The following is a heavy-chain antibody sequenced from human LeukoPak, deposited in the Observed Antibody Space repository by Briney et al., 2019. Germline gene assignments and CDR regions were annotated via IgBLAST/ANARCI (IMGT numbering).Heavy chain of an antibody. CDR1: GGSISSYY. V-gene: IGHV4-59*01. CDR2: IYYSGST. Sequence: SETLSLTCTVSGGSISSYYWNWIRQPPGKGLEWIGYIYYSGSTNYNPSLKSRVTTSVDTSKNQFSLKLSSVTAADTAVYYCARERLGYYDRSGLDYWGQGTLVSVSS. CDR3: ARERLGYYDRSGLDY. J-gene: IGHJ4*02. D-gene: IGHD3-22*01.